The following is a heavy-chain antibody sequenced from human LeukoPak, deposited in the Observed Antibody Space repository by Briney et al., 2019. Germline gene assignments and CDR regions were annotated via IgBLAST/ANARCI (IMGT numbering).Heavy chain of an antibody. D-gene: IGHD2-2*01. CDR2: IWYDGSNK. CDR3: ARGDIVVVPALGY. Sequence: GGSLRLSCEASGFTSSSYGMHWVRQAPGKGLEWVAVIWYDGSNKYYADSVKGRFTISRDNSKNTLYLQMNSLRAEDTAVYYCARGDIVVVPALGYWGQGTLVTVSS. CDR1: GFTSSSYG. J-gene: IGHJ4*02. V-gene: IGHV3-33*01.